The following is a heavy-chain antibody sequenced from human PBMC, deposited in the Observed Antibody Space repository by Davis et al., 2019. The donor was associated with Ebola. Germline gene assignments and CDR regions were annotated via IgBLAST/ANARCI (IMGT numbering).Heavy chain of an antibody. CDR3: ARGVFQFDT. Sequence: ASVKVSCKASAYPFTTYSINWVRQAPGQGLEWMGWINTITGYPTYAPGFTGRFVFSLDTSVSTTYLQISSLKAEDTALYYCARGVFQFDTWGQGTLVTVSS. J-gene: IGHJ4*02. CDR2: INTITGYP. D-gene: IGHD2/OR15-2a*01. V-gene: IGHV7-4-1*02. CDR1: AYPFTTYS.